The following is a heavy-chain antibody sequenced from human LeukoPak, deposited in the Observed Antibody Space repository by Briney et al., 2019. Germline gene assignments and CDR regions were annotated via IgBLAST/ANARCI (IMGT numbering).Heavy chain of an antibody. CDR1: GGTFSIYT. D-gene: IGHD1-1*01. J-gene: IGHJ4*02. Sequence: ASVKVSCKASGGTFSIYTISWVRQAPGQGLEWMGSIIPILGIANYEQKLQGRVTITANKSTSTAYMELSSLRSEDTAVYYCARAGTSSFDYWGQGTLVTVSS. CDR3: ARAGTSSFDY. CDR2: IIPILGIA. V-gene: IGHV1-69*02.